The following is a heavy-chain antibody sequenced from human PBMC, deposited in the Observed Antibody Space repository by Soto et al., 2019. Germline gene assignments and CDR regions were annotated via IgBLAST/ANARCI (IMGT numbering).Heavy chain of an antibody. V-gene: IGHV4-30-2*01. CDR3: ARVPDY. J-gene: IGHJ4*02. Sequence: QLQLPESGSGLVKPSQTLSLTCAVSGCSISSGGYSWSWIRQPPGKGLEWIGYLYHSGSTYYNPSLKSRVTISVDRSKNQFSLKLSSVTAADTAVYYCARVPDYWGQGTLVTVSS. CDR2: LYHSGST. CDR1: GCSISSGGYS.